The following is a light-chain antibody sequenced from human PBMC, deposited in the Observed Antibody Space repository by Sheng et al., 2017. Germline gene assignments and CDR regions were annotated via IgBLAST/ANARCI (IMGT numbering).Light chain of an antibody. CDR2: GVS. CDR3: QQYNKWPLT. CDR1: QSVSSSY. Sequence: EIVLTQSPGTLSLSPGERATLSCRASQSVSSSYLAWYQQKPGQAPRLLIYGVSTRATGIPARFSASGSGTEFTLTITSLQSEDFAVYYCQQYNKWPLTFGGGAKVEIK. J-gene: IGKJ4*01. V-gene: IGKV3-15*01.